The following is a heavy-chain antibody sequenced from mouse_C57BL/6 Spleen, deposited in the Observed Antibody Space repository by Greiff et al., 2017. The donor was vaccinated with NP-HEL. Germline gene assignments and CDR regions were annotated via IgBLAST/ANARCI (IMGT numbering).Heavy chain of an antibody. Sequence: EVQRVESGGGLVKPGGSLKLSCAASGFTFSSYAMSWVRQTPEKRLEWVATISDGGSYTYYPDNVKGRFTISRDNAKNNLYLQMSHLKSEDTAMYYCARDPSITTVVEGYFDVWGTGTTVTVSS. CDR2: ISDGGSYT. D-gene: IGHD1-1*01. V-gene: IGHV5-4*01. CDR1: GFTFSSYA. CDR3: ARDPSITTVVEGYFDV. J-gene: IGHJ1*03.